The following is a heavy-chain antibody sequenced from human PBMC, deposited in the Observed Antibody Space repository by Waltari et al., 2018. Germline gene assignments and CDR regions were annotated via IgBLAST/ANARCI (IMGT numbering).Heavy chain of an antibody. V-gene: IGHV4-34*01. D-gene: IGHD6-13*01. CDR2: INHSGST. Sequence: QVQLQQWGAGLLKPSETLSLTCAVYGGSFSGYYWSWIRQPPGKGLEWIGEINHSGSTNNNPSLKSRVTISVDTSKNQFSLKLSSVTAADTAVYYCARVLRGYSSRSTRFNWFDPWGQGTLVTVSS. J-gene: IGHJ5*02. CDR1: GGSFSGYY. CDR3: ARVLRGYSSRSTRFNWFDP.